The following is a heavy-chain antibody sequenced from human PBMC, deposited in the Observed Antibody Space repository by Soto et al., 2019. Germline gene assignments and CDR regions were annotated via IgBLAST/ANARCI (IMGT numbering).Heavy chain of an antibody. Sequence: GGSLRLSCAASGFTFSSYAMHWVRQAPGKGLEWVAVISYDGSNKYYADSVKGRFTISRDNSKNTLYLQMNSLRAEDTAVYYCATSPGLTSHYFDYWGQGTLVTVSS. J-gene: IGHJ4*02. D-gene: IGHD4-4*01. CDR2: ISYDGSNK. CDR3: ATSPGLTSHYFDY. CDR1: GFTFSSYA. V-gene: IGHV3-30-3*01.